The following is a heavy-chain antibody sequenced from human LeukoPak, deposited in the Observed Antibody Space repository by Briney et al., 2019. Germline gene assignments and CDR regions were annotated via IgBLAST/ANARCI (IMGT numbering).Heavy chain of an antibody. Sequence: PGGSLRLSCAASGFTFSSYWMHWVRQAPGKGLVWVSRINSDGSSTSYADSVKGRFTISRDNAKNTLYLQMNSLRAEDTAVYYCASLVDTAMAHDAFDIWGQGTMVTVSS. CDR3: ASLVDTAMAHDAFDI. CDR2: INSDGSST. D-gene: IGHD5-18*01. V-gene: IGHV3-74*01. J-gene: IGHJ3*02. CDR1: GFTFSSYW.